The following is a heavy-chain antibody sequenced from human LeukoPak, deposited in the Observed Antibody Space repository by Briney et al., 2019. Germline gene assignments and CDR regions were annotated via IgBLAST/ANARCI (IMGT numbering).Heavy chain of an antibody. CDR1: GGSISSGDYY. Sequence: SQTLSLTCTVSGGSISSGDYYWSWIRQSPGKGLEWIGYINYSETTYYDPSLKSRVTISLDMSKNQFSLKLSSVTAVDTAVYYCARYSSTWYPEAGWFDPWGQGTLVTVSS. D-gene: IGHD6-13*01. V-gene: IGHV4-30-4*01. CDR2: INYSETT. J-gene: IGHJ5*02. CDR3: ARYSSTWYPEAGWFDP.